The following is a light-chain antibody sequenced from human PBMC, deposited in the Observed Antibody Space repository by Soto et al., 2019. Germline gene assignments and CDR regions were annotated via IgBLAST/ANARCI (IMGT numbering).Light chain of an antibody. CDR2: AAS. CDR1: QSISTY. CDR3: QQYNIYPWT. Sequence: DIQMTQSPSFLSASVGDRVAITCLASQSISTYLAWYQQKPGKAPKVLIYAASTLQSGVPPRFSGSGSGTEFTLSISSLQPDDFATYYCQQYNIYPWTFGQGTKVDIK. J-gene: IGKJ1*01. V-gene: IGKV1-9*01.